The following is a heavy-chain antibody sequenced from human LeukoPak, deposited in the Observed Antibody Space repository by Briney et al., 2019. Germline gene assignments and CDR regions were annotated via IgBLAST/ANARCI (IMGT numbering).Heavy chain of an antibody. J-gene: IGHJ4*02. D-gene: IGHD2-15*01. V-gene: IGHV3-30-3*01. CDR1: GFPFSSYW. CDR3: ARGVVVVVAATNPHFDY. CDR2: ISYDGSNK. Sequence: GGSLRLSCVASGFPFSSYWMTWVRQAPGKGLEWVAVISYDGSNKYYADSVKGRFTISRDNSKNTLYLQMNSLRAEDTAVYYCARGVVVVVAATNPHFDYWGQGTLVTVSS.